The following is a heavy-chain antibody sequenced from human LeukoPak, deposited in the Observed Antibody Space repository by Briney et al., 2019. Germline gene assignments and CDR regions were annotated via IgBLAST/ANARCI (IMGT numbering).Heavy chain of an antibody. Sequence: GKSLRLSCAASGFTFSTYAMHWVRQAPGKGLEWVALISYDGNNKYYADSVKGRFTISRDISKNTLYLQMNSLRAEDTAVYYCARDYGSGVEYFDYWGQGTLVTVSS. CDR2: ISYDGNNK. CDR3: ARDYGSGVEYFDY. J-gene: IGHJ4*02. V-gene: IGHV3-30-3*01. D-gene: IGHD3-10*01. CDR1: GFTFSTYA.